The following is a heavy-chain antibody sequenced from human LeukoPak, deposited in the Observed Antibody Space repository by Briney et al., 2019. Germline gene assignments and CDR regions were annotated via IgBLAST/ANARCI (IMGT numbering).Heavy chain of an antibody. J-gene: IGHJ4*02. CDR2: INTDGSGA. Sequence: GGSLRLSCAASGFTFSKYWMHWVRQPPGKGPVWVSKINTDGSGAIYADSVRGRFTISRDNAKNTVHLQMNSLRVEDTAVYYCVSFIEERDWGQGTLVTVSS. CDR3: VSFIEERD. V-gene: IGHV3-74*01. D-gene: IGHD1-26*01. CDR1: GFTFSKYW.